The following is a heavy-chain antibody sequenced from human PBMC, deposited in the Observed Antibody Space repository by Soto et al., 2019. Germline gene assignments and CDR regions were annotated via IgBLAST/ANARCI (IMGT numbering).Heavy chain of an antibody. V-gene: IGHV4-39*01. CDR2: IYYSGST. J-gene: IGHJ4*02. CDR3: ARQRTSVVTQAYFDV. CDR1: GGSISSSNW. Sequence: SETLSLTCAVSGGSISSSNWWSWVRQPPGKGLEWIGSIYYSGSTYNDPSLRSRVSMSIDTSKDQFSLKLKSVTAADTALYFCARQRTSVVTQAYFDVWGPGSLVTVS. D-gene: IGHD2-21*02.